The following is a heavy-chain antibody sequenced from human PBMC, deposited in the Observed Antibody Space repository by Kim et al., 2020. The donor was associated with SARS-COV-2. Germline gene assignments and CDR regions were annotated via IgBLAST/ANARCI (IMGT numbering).Heavy chain of an antibody. J-gene: IGHJ6*03. CDR2: INSDGSST. Sequence: GGSLRLSCAASGFTFSSYWMHWVRQAPGKGLVWVSRINSDGSSTSYADSVKGRFTISRDNAKNTLYLQMNSLRAEDTAVYYCARGDILEWLLSYYYYYYMDVWGKGTTVTVPS. V-gene: IGHV3-74*01. CDR3: ARGDILEWLLSYYYYYYMDV. D-gene: IGHD3-3*01. CDR1: GFTFSSYW.